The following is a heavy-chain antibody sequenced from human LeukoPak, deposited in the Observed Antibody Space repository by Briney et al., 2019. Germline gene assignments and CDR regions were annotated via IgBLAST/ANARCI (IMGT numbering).Heavy chain of an antibody. CDR2: IYSGGST. CDR1: GFTVSSNY. V-gene: IGHV3-66*02. J-gene: IGHJ4*02. CDR3: ARKYSYGYYFDY. Sequence: GGSLRLSCAASGFTVSSNYMSWVRQAPGKGLEWVSVIYSGGSTYYADSVEGRFTISRDNSKNTLYLQMNSLRAEDTAVYYCARKYSYGYYFDYWGQGTLVTVSS. D-gene: IGHD5-18*01.